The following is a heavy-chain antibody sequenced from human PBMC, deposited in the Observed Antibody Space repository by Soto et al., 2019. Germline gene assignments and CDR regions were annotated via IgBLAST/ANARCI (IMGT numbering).Heavy chain of an antibody. J-gene: IGHJ6*02. CDR2: IVVGSGNT. D-gene: IGHD4-4*01. Sequence: GASGKVACNASGYTFTSYAMHWVRQAPGQRLEWIGWIVVGSGNTNYAQKFQERVTITRDMSTSTAYMELSSLRSEDTAVYYCAAEGLQSSLYYYYYGMDVWGQGTTVT. V-gene: IGHV1-58*02. CDR1: GYTFTSYA. CDR3: AAEGLQSSLYYYYYGMDV.